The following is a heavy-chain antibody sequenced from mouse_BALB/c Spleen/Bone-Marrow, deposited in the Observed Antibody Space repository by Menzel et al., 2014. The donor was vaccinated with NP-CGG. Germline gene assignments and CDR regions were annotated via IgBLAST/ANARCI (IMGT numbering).Heavy chain of an antibody. CDR3: TTLARSDFDY. V-gene: IGHV1-5*01. Sequence: EVQRVESGTVLARPGAAVKMSCKASGYTFSNYWMHWVKQRPGQDLEWIGTIYPGNSDTTYNQKFKGKAKLTAVTSTSTAYMELSSLTKEDSAVYYCTTLARSDFDYWGQGTTLTVSS. CDR2: IYPGNSDT. CDR1: GYTFSNYW. J-gene: IGHJ2*01. D-gene: IGHD3-1*01.